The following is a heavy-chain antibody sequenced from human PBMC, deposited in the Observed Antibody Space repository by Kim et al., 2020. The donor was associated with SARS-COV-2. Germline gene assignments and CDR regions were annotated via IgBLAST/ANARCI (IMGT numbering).Heavy chain of an antibody. Sequence: GGSLRLSCAASGFTFSTYSMNWVRQAPGKGLEWVSSISSSSSYIYYADSIKGRFTISRDNAKNSLYLQMNSLRAEDTAVYYCARDLATITGGYYFDYWGQGTLVTVSS. V-gene: IGHV3-21*01. CDR3: ARDLATITGGYYFDY. J-gene: IGHJ4*02. CDR1: GFTFSTYS. D-gene: IGHD5-12*01. CDR2: ISSSSSYI.